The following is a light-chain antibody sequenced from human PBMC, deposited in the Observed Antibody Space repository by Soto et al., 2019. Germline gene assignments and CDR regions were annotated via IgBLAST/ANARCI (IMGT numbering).Light chain of an antibody. Sequence: EIVLPQSPDTLSLSPGERATLSCRASQSVPNSRLAWYQQKPGRAPSLVISDTSIRATGIPDRFSGSGSGTDFTLTISSLQPEDFGTYYCQQSFSTPRTFGQGTKV. CDR3: QQSFSTPRT. CDR2: DTS. J-gene: IGKJ1*01. CDR1: QSVPNSR. V-gene: IGKV3D-20*02.